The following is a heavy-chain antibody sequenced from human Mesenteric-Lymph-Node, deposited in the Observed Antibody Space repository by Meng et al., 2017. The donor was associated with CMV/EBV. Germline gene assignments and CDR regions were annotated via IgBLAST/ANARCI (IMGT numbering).Heavy chain of an antibody. CDR1: GFTFSSYA. D-gene: IGHD3-3*01. J-gene: IGHJ6*02. CDR2: ISYDGSNK. Sequence: GESLKISCAASGFTFSSYAMHWVRQAPGKGLEWVAVISYDGSNKYYADSVKGRFTISRDISKNTVYLQMNSLRAEDTAVYYCAIDFWSGYYRYGMDGWGHGTTVTVSS. V-gene: IGHV3-30*14. CDR3: AIDFWSGYYRYGMDG.